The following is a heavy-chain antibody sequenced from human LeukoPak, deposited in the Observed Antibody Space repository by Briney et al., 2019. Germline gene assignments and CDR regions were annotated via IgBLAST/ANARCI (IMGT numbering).Heavy chain of an antibody. CDR2: ISDNEEVP. D-gene: IGHD5-18*01. V-gene: IGHV3-23*01. CDR1: GFNFNYYA. J-gene: IGHJ4*02. Sequence: PGGSLRLSCAASGFNFNYYAMSWVRQAPGKGLEWVSGISDNEEVPYYTDSVKGRFTISRDNAKNTVYLQLNNLRADDTAVHFCARHDSFIPHWGQGTLVSVSS. CDR3: ARHDSFIPH.